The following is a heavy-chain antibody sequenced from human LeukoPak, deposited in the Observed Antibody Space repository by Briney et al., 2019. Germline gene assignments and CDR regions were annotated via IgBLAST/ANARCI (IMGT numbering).Heavy chain of an antibody. CDR3: AKGSCGSYYLSTLDY. CDR1: GLTFSSHG. Sequence: PGGSLRLSCAASGLTFSSHGMHWVRHAPGKGLEWVAFIRYDGSNKYYAGSVKGRFTISRDNSKNTLYLQMNSLRAEDTAVYYCAKGSCGSYYLSTLDYWGQGTLVTVSS. CDR2: IRYDGSNK. D-gene: IGHD1-26*01. J-gene: IGHJ4*02. V-gene: IGHV3-30*02.